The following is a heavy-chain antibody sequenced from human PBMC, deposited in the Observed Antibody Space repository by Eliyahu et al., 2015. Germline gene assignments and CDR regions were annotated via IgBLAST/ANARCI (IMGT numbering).Heavy chain of an antibody. CDR2: IYYSGST. CDR3: ARETRVAATSYFDY. D-gene: IGHD2-15*01. Sequence: QVQLQESGPXXVKPSETLSLTCXXSGGSISSXYWXWIRQPPGKGLEWIGYIYYSGSTNYNPSLKSRVTIXVDTSKNQFSLKLSSVTAADTAVYYCARETRVAATSYFDYWGQGTLVTVSS. CDR1: GGSISSXY. V-gene: IGHV4-59*01. J-gene: IGHJ4*02.